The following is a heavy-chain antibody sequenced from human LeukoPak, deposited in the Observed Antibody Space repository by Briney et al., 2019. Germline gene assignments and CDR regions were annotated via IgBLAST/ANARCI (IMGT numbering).Heavy chain of an antibody. CDR2: IRTDGDT. Sequence: PGGSLRLSCAASGFTFSEYWMHWVRQAPGKGLVRVSRIRTDGDTSYADSVRGRFTISRDNSKNTLYLQMNSLRAEDTAVYYCARDARVGDPFDYWGQGTLVTVSS. J-gene: IGHJ4*02. CDR3: ARDARVGDPFDY. V-gene: IGHV3-74*01. CDR1: GFTFSEYW. D-gene: IGHD4-17*01.